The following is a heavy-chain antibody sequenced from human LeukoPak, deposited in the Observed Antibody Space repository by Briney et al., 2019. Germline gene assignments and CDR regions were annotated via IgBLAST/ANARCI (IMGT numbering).Heavy chain of an antibody. CDR2: ISGSGGST. CDR1: GFTFSIYS. J-gene: IGHJ4*02. CDR3: AKDLETPYYYDSSGYYLGDY. Sequence: GGSLRLSCAASGFTFSIYSMNWVRQAPGKGLEWVSAISGSGGSTYYADSVKGRFTISRDNSKNTLYLQMNSLRAEDTAVYYCAKDLETPYYYDSSGYYLGDYWGQGTLVTVSS. V-gene: IGHV3-23*01. D-gene: IGHD3-22*01.